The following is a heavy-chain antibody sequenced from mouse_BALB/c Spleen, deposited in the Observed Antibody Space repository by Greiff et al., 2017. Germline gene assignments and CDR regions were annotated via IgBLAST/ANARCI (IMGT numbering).Heavy chain of an antibody. CDR1: GFTFSNYW. J-gene: IGHJ1*01. CDR3: TSGNYLYWYFDV. V-gene: IGHV6-6*02. Sequence: EVKLVESGGGLVQPGGSMKLSCVASGFTFSNYWMNWVRQSPEKGLEWVAEIRLKSNNYATHYAESVKGRFTISRDDSKSSVYLQMNNLRAEDTGIYYCTSGNYLYWYFDVWGAGTTVTVSS. D-gene: IGHD2-1*01. CDR2: IRLKSNNYAT.